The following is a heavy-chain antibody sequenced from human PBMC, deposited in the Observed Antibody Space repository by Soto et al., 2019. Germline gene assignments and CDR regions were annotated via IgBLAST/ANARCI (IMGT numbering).Heavy chain of an antibody. Sequence: QVQLQESGPGLVKPSQTLSLTCTVSGGSISSGGYYWSWIRQHPGKGLEWIGYIYYSGSTYYNPSLTSRVTISVDTSKNQFSLKLSSVTAADTAVYYCARDHNGGYSYGRYWYFDLWGRGTLVTVSS. CDR1: GGSISSGGYY. D-gene: IGHD5-18*01. CDR3: ARDHNGGYSYGRYWYFDL. V-gene: IGHV4-31*03. J-gene: IGHJ2*01. CDR2: IYYSGST.